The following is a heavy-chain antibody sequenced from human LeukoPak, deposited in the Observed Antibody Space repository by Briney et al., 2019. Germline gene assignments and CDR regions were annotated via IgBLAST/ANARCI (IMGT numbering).Heavy chain of an antibody. CDR1: GGSFSGYY. V-gene: IGHV4-34*01. CDR3: ARVRGSTSYSYMDV. Sequence: SETLSLTCAVYGGSFSGYYWSWIRQPPGKGLEWIGEINHSGSTNYNPSHKSRVTISVDTSKNQFSLKLSSVTAADTAVYYCARVRGSTSYSYMDVWGKGTTVTISS. D-gene: IGHD2-2*01. CDR2: INHSGST. J-gene: IGHJ6*03.